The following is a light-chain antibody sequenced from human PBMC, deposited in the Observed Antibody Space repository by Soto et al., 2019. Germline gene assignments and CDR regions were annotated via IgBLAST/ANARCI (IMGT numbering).Light chain of an antibody. CDR2: LGS. V-gene: IGKV2-28*01. Sequence: DIVMTQSPLSLPVTPGEPASISCRSSQSLLHSNGYNYLDWYLQKPGQSPQLLIYLGSNRASGVPDRFSGSGSGTDCTLKISRVEAEDVGVYYCMQAIQTPLTFGGGTKVEIK. J-gene: IGKJ4*01. CDR1: QSLLHSNGYNY. CDR3: MQAIQTPLT.